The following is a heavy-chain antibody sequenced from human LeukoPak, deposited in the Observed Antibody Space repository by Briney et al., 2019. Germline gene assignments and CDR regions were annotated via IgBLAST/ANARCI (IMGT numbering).Heavy chain of an antibody. J-gene: IGHJ5*02. D-gene: IGHD6-19*01. Sequence: ASVKVSCKASGCTFTSHGISWVRQAPGQRLEWMGWISAYNGDTKYAQNLQGRVTLTTYTLTTTAYLELRSLTSDDTAVYYCVRDPSNTSGWKTWFDPWGQGTLVTVSS. V-gene: IGHV1-18*01. CDR2: ISAYNGDT. CDR3: VRDPSNTSGWKTWFDP. CDR1: GCTFTSHG.